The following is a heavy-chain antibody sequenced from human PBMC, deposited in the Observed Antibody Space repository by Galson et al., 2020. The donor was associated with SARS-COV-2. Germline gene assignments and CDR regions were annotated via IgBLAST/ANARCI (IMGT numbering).Heavy chain of an antibody. CDR2: IYPGDSDT. Sequence: ESLKISCKGSGYSFTSYWIGWVRQMPGKGLEWMGIIYPGDSDTRYSPSFQGQVTISADKSISTAYLQWSSLKASDTAMYYCARFGAPYYYDSSGRVDYFDYWGQGTLVTVSS. V-gene: IGHV5-51*01. CDR3: ARFGAPYYYDSSGRVDYFDY. D-gene: IGHD3-22*01. J-gene: IGHJ4*02. CDR1: GYSFTSYW.